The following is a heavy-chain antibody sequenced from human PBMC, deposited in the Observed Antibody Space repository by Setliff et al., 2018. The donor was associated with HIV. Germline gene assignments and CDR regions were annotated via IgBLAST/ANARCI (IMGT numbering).Heavy chain of an antibody. V-gene: IGHV4-30-4*08. CDR2: IHYSGST. Sequence: LSLTCTVSGGSISRGDYYWSWIRQPPGKGLEWIGYIHYSGSTYYNPSLRSRVTISLDTSKNQFSLKLSSVTAADTTVYFCARVRRDGNSFDDWGQGTLVTVSS. CDR1: GGSISRGDYY. CDR3: ARVRRDGNSFDD. J-gene: IGHJ4*02. D-gene: IGHD4-4*01.